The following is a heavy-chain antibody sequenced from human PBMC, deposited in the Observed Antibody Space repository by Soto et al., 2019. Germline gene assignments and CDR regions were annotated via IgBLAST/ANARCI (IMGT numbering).Heavy chain of an antibody. D-gene: IGHD5-18*01. V-gene: IGHV1-69*13. Sequence: ASVKVSCKASGGTFYTYTFSWVRQAPGQGLEWMGSITPIYPTTNYAEKFPGRLTVTADGSTNTAYMELNSLTSEDTAVYYCARIPRYSFPSSDDLDTWGQGTLVTVSS. CDR2: ITPIYPTT. CDR3: ARIPRYSFPSSDDLDT. J-gene: IGHJ5*01. CDR1: GGTFYTYT.